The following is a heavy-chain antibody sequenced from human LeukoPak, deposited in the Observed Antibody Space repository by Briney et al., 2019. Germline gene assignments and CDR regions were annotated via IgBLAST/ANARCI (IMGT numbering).Heavy chain of an antibody. V-gene: IGHV1-2*02. D-gene: IGHD1-1*01. CDR1: GYTFTGYY. Sequence: ASVKVSCKASGYTFTGYYMHWVRQAPGQGLEWMGWINPNSGGTNYAQKFQGRVTMTRDTSISTAYMELSRLRSDDTAVYYCAREAPQSNWRGDYFDYWGQGTQVTVSS. CDR2: INPNSGGT. CDR3: AREAPQSNWRGDYFDY. J-gene: IGHJ4*02.